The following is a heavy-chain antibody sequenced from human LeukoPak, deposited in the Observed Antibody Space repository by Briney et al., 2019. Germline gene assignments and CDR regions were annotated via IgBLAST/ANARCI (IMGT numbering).Heavy chain of an antibody. CDR1: GYIFTSYG. CDR2: INAYNGNT. V-gene: IGHV1-18*01. Sequence: ASVEVSCKASGYIFTSYGISWVRQAPGQGLEWMGRINAYNGNTNYAQKFQGRVTMTTDTSTSTAYMELRSLRSDDTAVYHCARDFGSTWYGLDVWGQGTTVIVSS. J-gene: IGHJ6*02. CDR3: ARDFGSTWYGLDV. D-gene: IGHD6-13*01.